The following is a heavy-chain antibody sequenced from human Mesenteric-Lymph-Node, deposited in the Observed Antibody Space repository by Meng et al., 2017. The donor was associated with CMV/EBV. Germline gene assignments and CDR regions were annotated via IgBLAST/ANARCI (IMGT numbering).Heavy chain of an antibody. Sequence: YTFTGDYMHWVRQAPGQGLEWMGRINPNSGGTNYAQKFQGRVTMTRDTSISTAYMELSRLRSDDTAVYYCARSGLIRFGELYWFDPWGQGTLVTVSS. CDR1: YTFTGDY. D-gene: IGHD3-10*01. V-gene: IGHV1-2*06. CDR2: INPNSGGT. CDR3: ARSGLIRFGELYWFDP. J-gene: IGHJ5*02.